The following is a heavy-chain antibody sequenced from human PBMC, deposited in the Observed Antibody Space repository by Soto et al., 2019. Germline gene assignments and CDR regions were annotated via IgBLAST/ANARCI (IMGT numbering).Heavy chain of an antibody. CDR1: GFTFSSYA. CDR3: AKAPVSYQLLLVYYYYYMDV. Sequence: QSGGSLRLCCAASGFTFSSYAMSGVRHAPGKGLEWVSAISGSGGSTYYADSVKGRFTISRDNSKNTLYLQMNSLRAEDTAVYYCAKAPVSYQLLLVYYYYYMDVWGKGTTVTVSS. V-gene: IGHV3-23*01. CDR2: ISGSGGST. D-gene: IGHD2-2*01. J-gene: IGHJ6*03.